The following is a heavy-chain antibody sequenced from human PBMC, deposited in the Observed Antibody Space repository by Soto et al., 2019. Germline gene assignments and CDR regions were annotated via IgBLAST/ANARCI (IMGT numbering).Heavy chain of an antibody. CDR1: GGSISSGDYY. J-gene: IGHJ4*02. Sequence: QVQLQESGPGLVKPSQTLSLTCTVSGGSISSGDYYWSWIRQPPGKGLEWIGYIYYSGSTYYNPSLKRRVTISVDTSKTQFSLKLSSVTAADTAVYYCARIDDYGGKGFDYWGQGTLVTVSS. V-gene: IGHV4-30-4*01. D-gene: IGHD4-17*01. CDR3: ARIDDYGGKGFDY. CDR2: IYYSGST.